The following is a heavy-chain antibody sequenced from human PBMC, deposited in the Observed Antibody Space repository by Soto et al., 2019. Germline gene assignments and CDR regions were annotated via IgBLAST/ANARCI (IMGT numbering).Heavy chain of an antibody. CDR2: IYHSGST. V-gene: IGHV4-30-2*01. Sequence: SETLSLPCAVSGGSISSGGYSWSWIRQPPGKGLEWIGYIYHSGSTYYNPSLKSRVTISVDRSKNQFSLKLSSVTAADTAVYYCARGVVYYDSSGQEFDYWGQGTLVTVSS. CDR1: GGSISSGGYS. D-gene: IGHD3-22*01. CDR3: ARGVVYYDSSGQEFDY. J-gene: IGHJ4*02.